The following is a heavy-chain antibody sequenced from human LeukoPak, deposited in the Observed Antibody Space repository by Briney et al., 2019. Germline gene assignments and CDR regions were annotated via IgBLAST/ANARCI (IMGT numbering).Heavy chain of an antibody. V-gene: IGHV3-64D*06. CDR3: VKDPMGGSGSYLFDY. J-gene: IGHJ4*02. CDR1: GFTFSSYA. Sequence: GGPLRLSCSASGFTFSSYAMHWVRQAPGKGLEYVSAISSNGGSTYYADSVKGRFTISRDNSKNTLYLQMSSLRAEDTAVYYCVKDPMGGSGSYLFDYWGQGTLVTVSS. D-gene: IGHD3-10*01. CDR2: ISSNGGST.